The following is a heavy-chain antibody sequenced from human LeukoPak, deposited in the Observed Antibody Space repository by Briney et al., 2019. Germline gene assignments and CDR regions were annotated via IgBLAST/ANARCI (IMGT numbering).Heavy chain of an antibody. V-gene: IGHV3-9*01. D-gene: IGHD3-22*01. J-gene: IGHJ4*02. CDR1: GFTFDDYA. Sequence: GGSLRLSCAASGFTFDDYAMHWVRQAPGKGLEWVSGISWNSGSIGYADSVKGRFTISRDNAKNSLYLQMNSLRAEDTAVYYCARDLYRIVVVPHYFDYWGQGTLVTVSP. CDR3: ARDLYRIVVVPHYFDY. CDR2: ISWNSGSI.